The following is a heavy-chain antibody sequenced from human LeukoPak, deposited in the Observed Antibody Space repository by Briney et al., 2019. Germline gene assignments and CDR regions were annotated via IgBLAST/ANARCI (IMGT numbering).Heavy chain of an antibody. V-gene: IGHV4-59*01. CDR2: IYYSGST. CDR3: ARGWFGELWFDP. J-gene: IGHJ5*02. D-gene: IGHD3-10*01. Sequence: SSETLSLTCTVSGGSISSYYWSWIRQPPGKGLEWIGYIYYSGSTNYNPSLKSRVTISVDTSKNQFSLKLSSVTAADTAVYYCARGWFGELWFDPWGQGTLVTVSS. CDR1: GGSISSYY.